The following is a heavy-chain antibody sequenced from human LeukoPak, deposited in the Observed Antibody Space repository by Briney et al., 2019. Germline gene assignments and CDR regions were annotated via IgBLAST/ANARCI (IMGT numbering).Heavy chain of an antibody. CDR3: ARDSSGWYYFDY. D-gene: IGHD6-19*01. CDR1: GGTFSSYA. J-gene: IGHJ4*02. CDR2: IIPILGIA. V-gene: IGHV1-69*04. Sequence: ASVRVSCKASGGTFSSYAISWVRQAPGQGLEWMGRIIPILGIANYAQKFQGRVTITADKSTSTAYMELSSLRSGDTAVYYCARDSSGWYYFDYWGQGTLVTVSS.